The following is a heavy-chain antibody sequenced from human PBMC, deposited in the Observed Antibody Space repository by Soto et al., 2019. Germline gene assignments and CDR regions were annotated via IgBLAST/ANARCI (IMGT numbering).Heavy chain of an antibody. J-gene: IGHJ4*02. V-gene: IGHV3-33*01. D-gene: IGHD6-19*01. CDR1: GFTFSSYG. Sequence: QVQLVESGGGVVQPGRSLRLSCAASGFTFSSYGMHWVHQAPGKGLEWVAVIWYDGSNKYYADSVKGRFTISRDNSKNTLYLQMNSLRAEDTAVYYCARDREQWLVPYYFDYWGQGTLVTVSS. CDR3: ARDREQWLVPYYFDY. CDR2: IWYDGSNK.